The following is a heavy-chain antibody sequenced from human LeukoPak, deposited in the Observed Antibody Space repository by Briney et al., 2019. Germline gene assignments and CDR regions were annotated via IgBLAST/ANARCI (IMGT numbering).Heavy chain of an antibody. Sequence: SETLSLTCTVSGGSISSNSYYWAWIRQPPGKGLEWIGSIYFGNIYSGGTTYYNPSLKSRVTIFMDTSKDQFSLRLSSLTAADTAVYYCSRHPGIAAAETLANWFDPWGQGTLVTVSS. J-gene: IGHJ5*01. CDR2: IYFGNIYSGGTT. CDR1: GGSISSNSYY. CDR3: SRHPGIAAAETLANWFDP. D-gene: IGHD6-13*01. V-gene: IGHV4-39*01.